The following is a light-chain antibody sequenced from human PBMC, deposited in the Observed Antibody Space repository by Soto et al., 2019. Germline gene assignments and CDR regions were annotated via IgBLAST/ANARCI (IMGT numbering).Light chain of an antibody. V-gene: IGKV3-15*01. CDR3: QQHDQGWT. CDR2: GAS. J-gene: IGKJ1*01. CDR1: QSVRTK. Sequence: EMVMTQSPATLSVSLGERATLSCRASQSVRTKLVWYQQKPGQAPRILIYGASTRATGIPARFSGSGYGTEFILTISNLQSEDFAVYYCQQHDQGWTFGQGTKVEIK.